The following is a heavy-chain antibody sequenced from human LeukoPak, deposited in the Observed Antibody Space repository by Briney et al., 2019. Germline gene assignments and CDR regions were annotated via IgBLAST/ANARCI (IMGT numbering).Heavy chain of an antibody. CDR2: INPSGGST. J-gene: IGHJ4*02. CDR3: ASTLGATEGLFDY. V-gene: IGHV1-46*01. CDR1: GYTFTSYY. D-gene: IGHD1-26*01. Sequence: ASVKVSCKASGYTFTSYYMHWVRQAPGQGLEWMGIINPSGGSTSYAQKFQGRVTMTRDMSTSTVYMELSSLRSEDTAVYYCASTLGATEGLFDYWGQGTLVTVSS.